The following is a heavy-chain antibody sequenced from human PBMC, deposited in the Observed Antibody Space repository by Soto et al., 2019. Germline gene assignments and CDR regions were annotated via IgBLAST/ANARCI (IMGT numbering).Heavy chain of an antibody. Sequence: GESLKISCKGSGYSFTSYWIGWVRQMPGKGLEWMGIIYPGDSDTRYSPSFQGQVTISADKSISTAYLQWSSLKASDTAMYYCASLPAPYSSGWYGAFDIWGQGTMVTVSS. V-gene: IGHV5-51*01. CDR2: IYPGDSDT. CDR1: GYSFTSYW. J-gene: IGHJ3*02. D-gene: IGHD6-19*01. CDR3: ASLPAPYSSGWYGAFDI.